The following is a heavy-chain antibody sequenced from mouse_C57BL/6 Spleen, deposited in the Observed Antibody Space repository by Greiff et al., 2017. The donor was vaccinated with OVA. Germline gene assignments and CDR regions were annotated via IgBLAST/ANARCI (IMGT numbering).Heavy chain of an antibody. V-gene: IGHV1-52*01. CDR3: AKVPSYYGSSPHWYFDV. CDR2: IDPSDSET. D-gene: IGHD1-1*01. CDR1: GYTFTSYW. J-gene: IGHJ1*03. Sequence: QVQLQQPGAELVRPGSSVKLSCKASGYTFTSYWMHWVKQRPIQGLEWIGNIDPSDSETHYNQKFTDKATLTVDKSSSTAYMQLSSLTSEDSAVYYCAKVPSYYGSSPHWYFDVWGTGTTVTVSS.